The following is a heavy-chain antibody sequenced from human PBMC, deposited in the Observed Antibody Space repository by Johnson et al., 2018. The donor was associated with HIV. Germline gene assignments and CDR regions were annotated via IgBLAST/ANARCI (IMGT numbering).Heavy chain of an antibody. V-gene: IGHV3-66*03. CDR1: GFTVSSNY. D-gene: IGHD5-12*01. Sequence: VQLVESGGGLIQPGGSLRLSCAVSGFTVSSNYMSWVRQAPGKGLEWVSVIYSGGSTYYADSVKGRFTISRDNSKNTLYLQMNSLRAEDTAVYYTRATIPRDAFDIWGQGTMVTVSS. J-gene: IGHJ3*02. CDR2: IYSGGST. CDR3: RATIPRDAFDI.